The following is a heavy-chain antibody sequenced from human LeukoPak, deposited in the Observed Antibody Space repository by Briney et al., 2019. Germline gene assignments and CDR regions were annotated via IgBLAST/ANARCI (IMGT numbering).Heavy chain of an antibody. CDR1: GFTFSSYG. Sequence: GGSLRLSCAASGFTFSSYGMHWVRQAPGKGLEWVAFIRYDGSNKYYADSVKGRFTISRDNAKNSLYLQMNSLRAEDTAVYYCARSPSGTGGFDPWGQGTLVTVSS. J-gene: IGHJ5*02. V-gene: IGHV3-30*02. CDR2: IRYDGSNK. D-gene: IGHD1-1*01. CDR3: ARSPSGTGGFDP.